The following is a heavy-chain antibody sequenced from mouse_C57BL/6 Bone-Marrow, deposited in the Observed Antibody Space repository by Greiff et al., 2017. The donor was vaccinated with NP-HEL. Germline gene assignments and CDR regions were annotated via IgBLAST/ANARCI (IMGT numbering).Heavy chain of an antibody. CDR1: GFNIKDDY. V-gene: IGHV14-4*01. D-gene: IGHD2-4*01. J-gene: IGHJ3*01. CDR3: TTEGDYAF. Sequence: LVESGAELVRPGASVKLSCTASGFNIKDDYMHWVKQRPEQGLEWIGWIDPENGDTEYASKFQGKATITADTSSNTAYLQLSSLTSEDTAVYYCTTEGDYAFGGQGTLVTVSA. CDR2: IDPENGDT.